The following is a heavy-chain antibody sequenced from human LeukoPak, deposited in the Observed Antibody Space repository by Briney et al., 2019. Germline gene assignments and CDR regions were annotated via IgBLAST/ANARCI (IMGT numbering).Heavy chain of an antibody. J-gene: IGHJ3*02. D-gene: IGHD3-10*01. Sequence: GGSLRLSCAASGFTFSSHSMSWVRQAPGKGLEWVSAISGSGGSTYYADSVKGRFTISRDNSKNTLYLQMNSLRAEDTAVYYCANPLYGSGSYYTHGAFDIWGQGTMVTVSS. CDR1: GFTFSSHS. V-gene: IGHV3-23*01. CDR3: ANPLYGSGSYYTHGAFDI. CDR2: ISGSGGST.